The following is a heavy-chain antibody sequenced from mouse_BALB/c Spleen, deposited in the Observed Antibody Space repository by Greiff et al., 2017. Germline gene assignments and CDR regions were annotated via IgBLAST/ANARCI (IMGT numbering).Heavy chain of an antibody. CDR2: ISSGGST. Sequence: VQLKESGGGLVKPGGSLKLSCAASGFTFSSYAMSWVRQTPEKRLEWVASISSGGSTYYPDSVKGRFTISRDNARNILYLQMSSLRSEDTAMYYCARESPNYYGMDYWGQGTSVTVSS. V-gene: IGHV5-6-5*01. CDR1: GFTFSSYA. J-gene: IGHJ4*01. CDR3: ARESPNYYGMDY.